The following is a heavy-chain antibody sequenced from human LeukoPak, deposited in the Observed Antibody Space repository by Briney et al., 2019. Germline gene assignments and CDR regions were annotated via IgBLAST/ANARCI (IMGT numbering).Heavy chain of an antibody. CDR3: ARGRTRRYYDSSGYYWYCDY. Sequence: SETLSLTCTVSGRSISSYYGSWIRQPAEKGLEWIGRIYTSGSTNYNPSLKSRVTMSVDTSKNQFSLMLSSVTAANTAVYYCARGRTRRYYDSSGYYWYCDYWGQRTLVTVSS. CDR2: IYTSGST. J-gene: IGHJ4*02. D-gene: IGHD3-22*01. CDR1: GRSISSYY. V-gene: IGHV4-4*07.